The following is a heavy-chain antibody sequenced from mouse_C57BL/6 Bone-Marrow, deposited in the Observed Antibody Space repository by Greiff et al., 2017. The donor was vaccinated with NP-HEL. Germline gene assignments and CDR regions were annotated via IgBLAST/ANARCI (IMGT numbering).Heavy chain of an antibody. V-gene: IGHV5-9-1*02. CDR2: ISRGGDYI. CDR3: TTYSNYVTWFAY. CDR1: GFTFSSYA. Sequence: VQLKESGEGLVKPGGSLKLSCAASGFTFSSYAMSWVRQTPEKRLEWVAYISRGGDYIYYADTVKGRFTISRDNARNTLYLQMSSLKSEDTAMYYCTTYSNYVTWFAYWGQGTLVTVSA. J-gene: IGHJ3*01. D-gene: IGHD2-5*01.